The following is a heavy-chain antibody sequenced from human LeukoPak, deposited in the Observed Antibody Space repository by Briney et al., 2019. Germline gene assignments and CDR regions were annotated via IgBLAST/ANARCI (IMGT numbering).Heavy chain of an antibody. CDR2: VNSDGSST. CDR3: ARGGSGYCSTGSCYPFDY. Sequence: PGGSMRLSCAASGFTFSRYWIHWVRQAPGKGLVWVSRVNSDGSSTTYADSVKGRFTISRDDAKNTLYLQMNSLRAEDTAVYYCARGGSGYCSTGSCYPFDYWGQGALVTVSS. J-gene: IGHJ4*02. V-gene: IGHV3-74*01. D-gene: IGHD2-15*01. CDR1: GFTFSRYW.